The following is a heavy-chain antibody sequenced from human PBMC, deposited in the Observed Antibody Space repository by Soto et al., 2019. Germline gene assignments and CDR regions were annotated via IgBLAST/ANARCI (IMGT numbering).Heavy chain of an antibody. J-gene: IGHJ5*02. D-gene: IGHD6-6*01. CDR2: IYYSGST. CDR1: GGSISSYY. CDR3: ARVAPIAARLGNWFDP. V-gene: IGHV4-59*08. Sequence: SETLSLTCTVSGGSISSYYWSWIRQPPGKGLEWIGYIYYSGSTNYNPSLKSRVTISVDTSKNQFSLKLSSVTAADTAVYYCARVAPIAARLGNWFDPWGQGTLVTVSS.